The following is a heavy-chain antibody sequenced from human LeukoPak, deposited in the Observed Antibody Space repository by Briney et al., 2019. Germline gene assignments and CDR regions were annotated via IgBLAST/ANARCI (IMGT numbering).Heavy chain of an antibody. J-gene: IGHJ6*02. CDR2: ISSSSSYI. D-gene: IGHD3-16*01. V-gene: IGHV3-21*01. CDR3: ARGGGDYYYGMDV. Sequence: KPGGSLRLSCAASGFTFSSYSMNWVRQAPGKGLEWVSSISSSSSYIYYADSVKGRFTISRDNAKNSLYLQMNSLRAEDTAVYYCARGGGDYYYGMDVWGQGTTVTVSS. CDR1: GFTFSSYS.